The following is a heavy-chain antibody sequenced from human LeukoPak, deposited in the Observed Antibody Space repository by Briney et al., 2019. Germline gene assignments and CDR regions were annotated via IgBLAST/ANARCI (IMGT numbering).Heavy chain of an antibody. D-gene: IGHD3-22*01. V-gene: IGHV3-23*01. Sequence: XRXSXXAXGFTFXXCAMSWVRQAPGKGLEWVSGISGSGDNTYYADSVKGRFTISRDNSKNTLYVQVNSLGTEDTAAYYCAKGSYYDSSGSFYFDYWGQGTLVTVSS. CDR1: GFTFXXCA. CDR3: AKGSYYDSSGSFYFDY. CDR2: ISGSGDNT. J-gene: IGHJ4*02.